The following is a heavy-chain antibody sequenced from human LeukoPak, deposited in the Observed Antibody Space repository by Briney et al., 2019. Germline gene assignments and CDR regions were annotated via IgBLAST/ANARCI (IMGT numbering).Heavy chain of an antibody. J-gene: IGHJ6*02. CDR1: GYTFTSYD. CDR3: ARAGNTGYSSSWYVGTTQNFRFYYYYGMDV. CDR2: MNPNSGNT. Sequence: ASVKASCKASGYTFTSYDINWVRQATGQGLEWMGWMNPNSGNTGYAQKFQGRVTMTRNTSISTAYMELSSLRSEDTAVYYCARAGNTGYSSSWYVGTTQNFRFYYYYGMDVWGQGTTVTVSS. V-gene: IGHV1-8*01. D-gene: IGHD6-13*01.